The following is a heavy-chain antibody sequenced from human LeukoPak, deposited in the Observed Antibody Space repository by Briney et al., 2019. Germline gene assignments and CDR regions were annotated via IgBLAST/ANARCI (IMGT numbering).Heavy chain of an antibody. CDR2: IYSSGST. V-gene: IGHV4-59*11. Sequence: SETLSLTCNVSGGSIRGHYGSWIRQPPGKGLEWIGYIYSSGSTNYNPSLKSRVTMSVDTSKNQFSLKVSSVTAADTAVYYCARVFDSGSQAYFYYMDVWGKGTTATISS. CDR1: GGSIRGHY. CDR3: ARVFDSGSQAYFYYMDV. J-gene: IGHJ6*03. D-gene: IGHD3-10*01.